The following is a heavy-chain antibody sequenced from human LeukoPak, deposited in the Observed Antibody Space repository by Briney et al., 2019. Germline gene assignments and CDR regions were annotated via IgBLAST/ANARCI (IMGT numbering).Heavy chain of an antibody. D-gene: IGHD1-26*01. V-gene: IGHV1-69*13. CDR2: IIPIFGTA. CDR3: ARVPPPVVIVGAKDYYYYGMDV. Sequence: SVKVSCKASGYTFTSYGISWVRQAPGQGLEWMGGIIPIFGTANYAQKFQGRVTITADESTSTAYMELSSLRSEDTAVYYCARVPPPVVIVGAKDYYYYGMDVWGQGTTVTVSS. CDR1: GYTFTSYG. J-gene: IGHJ6*02.